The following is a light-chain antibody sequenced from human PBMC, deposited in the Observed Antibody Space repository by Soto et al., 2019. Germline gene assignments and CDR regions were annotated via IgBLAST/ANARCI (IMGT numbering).Light chain of an antibody. CDR3: QQRSKGPLT. J-gene: IGKJ4*01. CDR1: QSVSTS. V-gene: IGKV3-11*01. Sequence: EIVLTQSPVTLSLSPGERATLSCRASQSVSTSLDWYQQKPGQSPRLLIYDAAHRATGIPVRFSGGGSGTDFTLTISSLELEDSAVYYCQQRSKGPLTFGGGTRWIS. CDR2: DAA.